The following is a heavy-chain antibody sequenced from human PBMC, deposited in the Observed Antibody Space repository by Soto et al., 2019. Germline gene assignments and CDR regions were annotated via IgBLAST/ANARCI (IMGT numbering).Heavy chain of an antibody. V-gene: IGHV2-5*01. D-gene: IGHD1-1*01. CDR2: IYWNDDK. CDR3: AHVTNWSLAY. J-gene: IGHJ4*02. Sequence: QITLKESGPTLVKPTQTLTLTCTLSGFSLSTSGVGVGWIRQPPGKALEWLALIYWNDDKGYSPSLKRRVTITKDTSKNQVVLTMTNMDPVDTATYYFAHVTNWSLAYWGQGTLVTVSS. CDR1: GFSLSTSGVG.